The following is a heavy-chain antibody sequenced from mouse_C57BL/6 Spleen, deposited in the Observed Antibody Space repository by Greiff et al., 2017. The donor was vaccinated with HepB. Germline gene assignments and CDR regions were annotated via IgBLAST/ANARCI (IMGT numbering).Heavy chain of an antibody. V-gene: IGHV1-59*01. CDR3: ARKVYYGSSSDAMDY. D-gene: IGHD1-1*01. CDR2: IDPSDSYT. J-gene: IGHJ4*01. Sequence: QVQLKQPGAELVRPGTSVKLSCKASGYTFTSYWMHWVKQRPGQGLEWIGVIDPSDSYTNYNQKFKGKATLTVDTSSSTAYMQLSSLTSEDSAVYYCARKVYYGSSSDAMDYWGQGTSVTVSS. CDR1: GYTFTSYW.